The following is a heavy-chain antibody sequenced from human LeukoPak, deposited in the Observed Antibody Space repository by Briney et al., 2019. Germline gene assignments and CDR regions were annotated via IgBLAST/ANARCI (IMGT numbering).Heavy chain of an antibody. D-gene: IGHD6-19*01. Sequence: GGSLRLSCAASGFTFSSYWMHWVRQAPGKGLVWVSRINNDGSSISYAASVKGRFTISRDNAKITLYLQMNSLSAEDTALYYCARVDTDTSGYYFDYWGQGTLVTVSS. J-gene: IGHJ4*02. CDR2: INNDGSSI. V-gene: IGHV3-74*01. CDR1: GFTFSSYW. CDR3: ARVDTDTSGYYFDY.